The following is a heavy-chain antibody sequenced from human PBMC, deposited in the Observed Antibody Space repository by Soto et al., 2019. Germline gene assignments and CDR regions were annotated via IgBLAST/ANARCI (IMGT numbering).Heavy chain of an antibody. Sequence: QVQLQESGPGLVKPSGTLSLTCAVSGGSISSSNWWSWVRQPPGKGLEWIGEIYHSGSTNYNPSLKRRVTLSVDKSKNQFALKLSSVTAADTAVYYCARTAAAGTNFDYWGQGTLVTVSS. J-gene: IGHJ4*02. CDR3: ARTAAAGTNFDY. CDR1: GGSISSSNW. D-gene: IGHD6-13*01. CDR2: IYHSGST. V-gene: IGHV4-4*02.